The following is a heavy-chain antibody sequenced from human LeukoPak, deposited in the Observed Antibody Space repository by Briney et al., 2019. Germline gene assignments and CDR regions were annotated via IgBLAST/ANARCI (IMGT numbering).Heavy chain of an antibody. Sequence: SETLSLTCTISGVSISSYYWSWIRQPPGKGLEWIGYIYYSGSTNYNPSLKSRVTISVDTSKNQFSLKLSSVTAADTAVYYCARADFWSGYYTGWYFDYWGQGTLITVSS. CDR3: ARADFWSGYYTGWYFDY. V-gene: IGHV4-59*01. D-gene: IGHD3-3*01. CDR1: GVSISSYY. J-gene: IGHJ4*02. CDR2: IYYSGST.